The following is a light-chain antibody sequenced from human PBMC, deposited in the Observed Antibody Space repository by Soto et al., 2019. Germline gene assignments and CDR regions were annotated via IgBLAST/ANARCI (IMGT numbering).Light chain of an antibody. Sequence: DIQMTQSPSTLSASVGDRVTITCRASQSISSWLAWYQQKPGTAPKLLIYKASTFQSGVPSRFSGSGSGTEFTLPISSLQPDDSATYYCQQYNDNWTFGQGTKVDIK. CDR1: QSISSW. J-gene: IGKJ1*01. CDR2: KAS. CDR3: QQYNDNWT. V-gene: IGKV1-5*03.